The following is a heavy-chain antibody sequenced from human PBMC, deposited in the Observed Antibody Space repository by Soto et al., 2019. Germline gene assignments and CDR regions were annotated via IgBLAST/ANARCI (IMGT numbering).Heavy chain of an antibody. CDR3: ARADSSSFSWFGP. V-gene: IGHV5-10-1*01. D-gene: IGHD6-6*01. Sequence: GVSLKISCPGSRYGFTSYWFSLVRPVPGKGLVCMGRIDPSYSYTNYSPSFQGHVTISADKSISTAYLQWSSLKASDTAIYYCARADSSSFSWFGPWGQGTLVTVTS. J-gene: IGHJ5*02. CDR1: RYGFTSYW. CDR2: IDPSYSYT.